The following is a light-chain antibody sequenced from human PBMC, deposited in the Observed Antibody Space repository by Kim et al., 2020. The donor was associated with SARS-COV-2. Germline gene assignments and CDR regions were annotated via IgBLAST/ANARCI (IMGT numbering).Light chain of an antibody. V-gene: IGKV1-33*01. J-gene: IGKJ1*01. CDR2: GAS. Sequence: AIGGDRVTITCRASGGGSNHGNWYQEKQGRDPRILIYGASYVEAGVTTRVRGRGGGTDFTIKITSLQRGDIAKDYCKHYNDLPWAFGQGTKVEIK. CDR3: KHYNDLPWA. CDR1: GGGSNH.